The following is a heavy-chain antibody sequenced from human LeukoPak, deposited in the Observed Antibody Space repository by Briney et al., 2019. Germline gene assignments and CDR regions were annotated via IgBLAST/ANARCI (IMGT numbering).Heavy chain of an antibody. D-gene: IGHD6-13*01. J-gene: IGHJ4*02. Sequence: GASVKVSCKASGYTFTDYYMHWVRQAPGQGLEWMGWINPNSGGTNYAQKFQGRVTMTRDTSISTAYMELSRLRSDDTAVYYCARVLSIAAAGNLLNYWGQGTLVTVSS. CDR2: INPNSGGT. CDR3: ARVLSIAAAGNLLNY. V-gene: IGHV1-2*02. CDR1: GYTFTDYY.